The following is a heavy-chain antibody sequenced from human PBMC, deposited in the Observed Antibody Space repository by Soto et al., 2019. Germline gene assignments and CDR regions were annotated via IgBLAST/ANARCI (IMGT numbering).Heavy chain of an antibody. V-gene: IGHV3-53*04. D-gene: IGHD4-17*01. Sequence: EVQLVESGGGLVQPGGSLRLSCAASEFTVSSNFMSWVRQAPGKGLERVSVIYSGGSTYYADSVKGRFTSPRHYSKNTRYLQMNNLTVEDTAMYYCARALRVTVTTDLDAIDLWGQGTMVSVSS. CDR3: ARALRVTVTTDLDAIDL. CDR1: EFTVSSNF. CDR2: IYSGGST. J-gene: IGHJ3*01.